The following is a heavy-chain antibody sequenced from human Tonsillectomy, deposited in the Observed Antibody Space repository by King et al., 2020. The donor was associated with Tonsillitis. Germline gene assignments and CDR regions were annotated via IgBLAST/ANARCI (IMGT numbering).Heavy chain of an antibody. V-gene: IGHV4-30-4*07. D-gene: IGHD3-10*01. J-gene: IGHJ4*02. Sequence: QLQESGPGLVKPSQTLSLTCAVSGGSISSGGYSWSWIRQPPGKGLEWIGYIYYSGSTYYNPSLKSRVTISVDTSKNQFSLKLSSVTAADTAVYYFARVSPRGVRDNDYWGQGTLVTVSS. CDR1: GGSISSGGYS. CDR2: IYYSGST. CDR3: ARVSPRGVRDNDY.